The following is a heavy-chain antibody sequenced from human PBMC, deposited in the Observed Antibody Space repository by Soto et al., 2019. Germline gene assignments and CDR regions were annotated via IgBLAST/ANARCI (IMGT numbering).Heavy chain of an antibody. D-gene: IGHD3-22*01. V-gene: IGHV1-69*13. CDR1: GGTFSSYA. CDR2: IIPIFGTA. CDR3: ARGEYYDSSGYPGLYFQH. J-gene: IGHJ1*01. Sequence: SVKVSFKASGGTFSSYAISWVRQAPGQGLEWMGGIIPIFGTANYAQKFQGRVTITADESTSTAYMQLSSLRSEDTAVYYCARGEYYDSSGYPGLYFQHWGQGTLVTVSS.